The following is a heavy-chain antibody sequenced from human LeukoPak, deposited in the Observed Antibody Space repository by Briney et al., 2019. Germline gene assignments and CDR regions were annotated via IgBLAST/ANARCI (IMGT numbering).Heavy chain of an antibody. CDR2: INWDGGST. CDR1: GFTFDDYG. Sequence: GGSLRLSCAASGFTFDDYGVSWVRQAPGKGLEWVSCINWDGGSTGYADAVKGRFTISRDNAKNALYLQMNSLRAEDTAVYYCAKDSLRTVPKASFDSWGQGTLVTVSS. V-gene: IGHV3-20*04. D-gene: IGHD2-2*01. J-gene: IGHJ4*02. CDR3: AKDSLRTVPKASFDS.